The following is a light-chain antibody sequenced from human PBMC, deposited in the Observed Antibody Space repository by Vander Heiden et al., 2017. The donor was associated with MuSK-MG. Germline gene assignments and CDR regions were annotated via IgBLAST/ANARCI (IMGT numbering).Light chain of an antibody. J-gene: IGKJ1*01. V-gene: IGKV1-5*03. CDR1: QTINWR. CDR2: KAS. Sequence: DIQMTQSPSTLSASVGDRVTITCRASQTINWRLEWYQQKPGNAPKLLIYKASKGQSGVPYRFSGSGYVKEFTLISSRRQHDAFGNYYCQQYYTSRTFGQGTKVEIK. CDR3: QQYYTSRT.